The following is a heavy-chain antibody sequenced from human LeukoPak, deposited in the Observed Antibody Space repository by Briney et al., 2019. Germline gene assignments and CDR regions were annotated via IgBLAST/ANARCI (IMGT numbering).Heavy chain of an antibody. J-gene: IGHJ3*01. D-gene: IGHD6-25*01. CDR3: ARGRASAFDV. CDR1: GDXVSTSGAA. Sequence: SQTLSLTCALSGDXVSTSGAAWNWVRQSPSRGLEWLRRTYYTSKWNTDYAVSVKSRIVVNPDTSKNQFSLQLNSVTSEDTAVYYCARGRASAFDVWGQGTMVTVSS. V-gene: IGHV6-1*01. CDR2: TYYTSKWNT.